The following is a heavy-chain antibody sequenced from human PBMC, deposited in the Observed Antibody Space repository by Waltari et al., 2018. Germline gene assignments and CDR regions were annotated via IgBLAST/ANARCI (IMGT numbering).Heavy chain of an antibody. V-gene: IGHV4-59*08. D-gene: IGHD4-4*01. CDR1: SISGYY. CDR2: IYYTGST. J-gene: IGHJ5*02. Sequence: SISGYYWSWIRLSPGKGLEWIGHIYYTGSTNYNPALRSRVTMSMDASKNQFSLKLSSVTAADTAVYYCAKFIRLQLDWFDPWGRGTLVTVSS. CDR3: AKFIRLQLDWFDP.